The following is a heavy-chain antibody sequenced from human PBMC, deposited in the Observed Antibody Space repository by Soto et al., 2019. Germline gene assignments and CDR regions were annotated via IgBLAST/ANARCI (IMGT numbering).Heavy chain of an antibody. CDR1: GGSISSYY. CDR3: ASSNIVVVPAAPYYYYYMDA. CDR2: IYYSGST. J-gene: IGHJ6*03. D-gene: IGHD2-2*01. Sequence: PSETLSLTCTVSGGSISSYYWSWIRQPPGKGLEWIGYIYYSGSTNYNPSLKSRVTISVDTSKNQFSLKLSSVTAADTAVYYCASSNIVVVPAAPYYYYYMDAWGKGTTVTVSS. V-gene: IGHV4-59*08.